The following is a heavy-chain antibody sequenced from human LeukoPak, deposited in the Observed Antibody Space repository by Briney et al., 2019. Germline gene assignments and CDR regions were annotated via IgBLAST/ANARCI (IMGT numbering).Heavy chain of an antibody. CDR2: INHSGST. V-gene: IGHV4-34*01. J-gene: IGHJ4*02. CDR1: GDFITAYY. Sequence: SETLSLTCTVSGDFITAYYWSWIRQPPGKGLEWIGEINHSGSTNYNPSLKSRVTISVDTSKNQFSLNLTSVTAADTAVYYCARAMSIAARLQTIFDYWGQGTLVTVSS. CDR3: ARAMSIAARLQTIFDY. D-gene: IGHD6-6*01.